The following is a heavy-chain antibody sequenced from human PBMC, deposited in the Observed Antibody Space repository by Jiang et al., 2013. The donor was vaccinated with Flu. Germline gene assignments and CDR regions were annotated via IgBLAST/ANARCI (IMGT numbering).Heavy chain of an antibody. J-gene: IGHJ4*02. V-gene: IGHV3-7*03. CDR3: ARARKYYYDSSGYYEEY. CDR2: INQDGSDK. CDR1: GFILSNYW. Sequence: QLLESGGGLVQPGGSLRLSCAASGFILSNYWMSWVRQVPGKGLEWVAKINQDGSDKYYVDSVKGRFTISRDNAKNSVYLQMSSLRAEDTAVYYCARARKYYYDSSGYYEEYWGQGTLVTVSS. D-gene: IGHD3-22*01.